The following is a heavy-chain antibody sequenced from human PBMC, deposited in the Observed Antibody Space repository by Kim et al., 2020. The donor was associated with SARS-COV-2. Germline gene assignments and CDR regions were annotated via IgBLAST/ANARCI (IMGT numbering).Heavy chain of an antibody. V-gene: IGHV3-7*03. CDR3: AREDRRITMVRGVKAAFDI. CDR2: IKQDGSEK. D-gene: IGHD3-10*01. Sequence: GGSLRLSCAASGFTFSSYWMSWVRQAPGKGLEWVANIKQDGSEKYYVDSVKGRFTISRDTAKNSLYLQMNSLRAEDTAVYYCAREDRRITMVRGVKAAFDIWGQGTMVTVSS. CDR1: GFTFSSYW. J-gene: IGHJ3*02.